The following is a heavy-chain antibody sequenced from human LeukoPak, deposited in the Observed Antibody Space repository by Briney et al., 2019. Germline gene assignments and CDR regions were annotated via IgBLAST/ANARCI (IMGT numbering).Heavy chain of an antibody. J-gene: IGHJ5*02. CDR3: ARGYDILTGYYTPYWFDI. CDR2: INAGNGNT. D-gene: IGHD3-9*01. Sequence: ASVKVSCKASGYTFTSYAMHWVRQAPGQRLEWMGWINAGNGNTKYSQKFQGRVTITRDTSASTAYMELSSLRSEDTAVYYCARGYDILTGYYTPYWFDIWGQGTLVTVSS. CDR1: GYTFTSYA. V-gene: IGHV1-3*01.